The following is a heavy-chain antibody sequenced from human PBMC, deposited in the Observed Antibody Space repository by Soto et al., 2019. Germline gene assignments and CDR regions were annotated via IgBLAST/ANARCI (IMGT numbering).Heavy chain of an antibody. V-gene: IGHV1-8*01. Sequence: QVQLVQSGAEVKKPGASVKVSCKASGYTFTSYDINWVRQATGQGLEWMGWMNPNSGNTGYAQKFQGRVTMTRNTSISTAYMELSSLRSEDTAVYYCARAVHYYYDSSGYYYGVFYFDYWGQGTPVTVSS. J-gene: IGHJ4*02. CDR1: GYTFTSYD. CDR2: MNPNSGNT. D-gene: IGHD3-22*01. CDR3: ARAVHYYYDSSGYYYGVFYFDY.